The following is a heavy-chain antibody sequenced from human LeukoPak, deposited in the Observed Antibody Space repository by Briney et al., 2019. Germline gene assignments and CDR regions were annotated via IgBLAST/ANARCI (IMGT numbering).Heavy chain of an antibody. D-gene: IGHD3-22*01. J-gene: IGHJ5*02. V-gene: IGHV1-69*01. CDR1: GGTFSSYA. CDR3: ARDSSGYYNWFNP. Sequence: SVKVSCKASGGTFSSYAISWVRQAPGQGLEGMGGIIPLFGSANYAQKFQGRVTITADESTSIAYMELSSLRSEDAAVYYCARDSSGYYNWFNPWGQGTLVTVAS. CDR2: IIPLFGSA.